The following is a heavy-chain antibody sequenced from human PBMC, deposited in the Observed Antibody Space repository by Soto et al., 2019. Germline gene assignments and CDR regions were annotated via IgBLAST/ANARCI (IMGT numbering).Heavy chain of an antibody. J-gene: IGHJ2*01. CDR1: GGTFSSYT. CDR2: IIPIFVTA. V-gene: IGHV1-69*12. Sequence: QVQLVQSGAEVKKPGSSVTVSCKASGGTFSSYTISWVRQAPGQGLEWMGGIIPIFVTANYAQKFQGRVTITADESTSTAYMEWSSLRSEDTAVYYCARGNHRWLQLWYFDLWGRGTLVTVSS. D-gene: IGHD5-12*01. CDR3: ARGNHRWLQLWYFDL.